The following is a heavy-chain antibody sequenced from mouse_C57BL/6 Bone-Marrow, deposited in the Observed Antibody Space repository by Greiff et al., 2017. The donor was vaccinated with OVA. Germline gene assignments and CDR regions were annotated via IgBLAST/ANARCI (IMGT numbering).Heavy chain of an antibody. CDR2: IDPENGDT. V-gene: IGHV14-4*01. Sequence: EVQVVESGAELVRPGASVKLSCTASGFNIKDDYMHWVKQRPEQGLEWIGWIDPENGDTEYASKFQGKATITADTSSNTAYLQLSSLPSEDTAVYYCTTNPYYFDYWGQGTTLTVSS. CDR1: GFNIKDDY. CDR3: TTNPYYFDY. J-gene: IGHJ2*01.